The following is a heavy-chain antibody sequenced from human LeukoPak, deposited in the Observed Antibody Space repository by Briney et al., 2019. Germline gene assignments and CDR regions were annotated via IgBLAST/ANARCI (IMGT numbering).Heavy chain of an antibody. CDR2: IYYSGNT. D-gene: IGHD3-16*01. J-gene: IGHJ4*02. CDR1: GGSISGSSYY. Sequence: SETLSLTCTVSGGSISGSSYYWGWIRQPPGKGLEWIGSIYYSGNTYYNPSLKSRVTISVDTSKNQFSLKLNSVTATDTAVYYCARHYEPWGQGTLVTVSS. CDR3: ARHYEP. V-gene: IGHV4-39*01.